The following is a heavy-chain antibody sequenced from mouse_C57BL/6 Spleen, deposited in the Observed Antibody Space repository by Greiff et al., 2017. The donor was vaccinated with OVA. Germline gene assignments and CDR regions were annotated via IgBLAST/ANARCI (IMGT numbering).Heavy chain of an antibody. CDR1: GYAFSSSW. CDR2: IYPGDGDT. J-gene: IGHJ2*01. D-gene: IGHD1-1*01. Sequence: QVQLQQSGPELVKPGASVKISCKASGYAFSSSWMNWVKQRPGKGLEWIGRIYPGDGDTNYNGKFKGKATLTADKSSSTAYMQLSSLTSEDSAVYFCARWGTTVVLDYWGQGTTLTVSS. V-gene: IGHV1-82*01. CDR3: ARWGTTVVLDY.